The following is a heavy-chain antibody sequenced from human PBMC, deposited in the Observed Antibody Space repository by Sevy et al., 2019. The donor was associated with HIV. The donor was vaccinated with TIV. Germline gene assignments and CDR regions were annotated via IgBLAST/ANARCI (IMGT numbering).Heavy chain of an antibody. V-gene: IGHV3-33*08. CDR3: ARGGAYCGGDCYSIDY. CDR2: IWYDGTIK. CDR1: GFTFSSYV. J-gene: IGHJ4*02. D-gene: IGHD2-21*02. Sequence: GGSLRLSCAASGFTFSSYVMHWVRQAPGKGLEWVALIWYDGTIKYYADSVKDRFTISRDNSKDTLFLQMNSLTPEDTAVYYCARGGAYCGGDCYSIDYWGQGALVTVSS.